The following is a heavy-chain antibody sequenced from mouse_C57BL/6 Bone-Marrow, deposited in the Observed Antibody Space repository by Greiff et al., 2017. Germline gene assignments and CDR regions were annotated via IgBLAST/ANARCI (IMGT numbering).Heavy chain of an antibody. D-gene: IGHD2-3*01. Sequence: VQLQQSGPGLVQPSQSLSITCTASGFSLTSYGVHWVRQSPGKGLEWLGVIWSGGSTDYNTAIISRQSISKDNSKSQVFYKMNSLQADDTAIYYCASIYDGCGFAYWGQGTLVTVSA. CDR2: IWSGGST. V-gene: IGHV2-2*01. J-gene: IGHJ3*01. CDR3: ASIYDGCGFAY. CDR1: GFSLTSYG.